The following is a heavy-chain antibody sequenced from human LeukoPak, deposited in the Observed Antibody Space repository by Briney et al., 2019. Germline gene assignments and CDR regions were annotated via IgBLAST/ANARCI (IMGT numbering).Heavy chain of an antibody. CDR3: AREGNMIVVVITTSYYYGMDV. CDR1: GYTFTGYY. V-gene: IGHV1-2*02. D-gene: IGHD3-22*01. Sequence: ASVKVSCKASGYTFTGYYMHWVRQAPGQGLEWMGWINPNSGGTNYAQKFQGRVTMTRDTSISTAYMELSRLRSDDTAVYYCAREGNMIVVVITTSYYYGMDVWGQGTTVTVSS. CDR2: INPNSGGT. J-gene: IGHJ6*02.